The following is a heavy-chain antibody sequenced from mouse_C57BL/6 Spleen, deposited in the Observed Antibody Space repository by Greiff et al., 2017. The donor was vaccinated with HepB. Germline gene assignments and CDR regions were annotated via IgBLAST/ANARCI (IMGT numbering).Heavy chain of an antibody. Sequence: EVMLVESGGGLVQPGGSMKLSCAASGFTFSDAWMDWVRQSPEKGLEWVADIRNKANNHATYYAESVKGRFTISRDDSKSSVYLQMNSLRAEDTGIYYCTRPPIGGFAYWGQGTLVTVSA. J-gene: IGHJ3*01. CDR3: TRPPIGGFAY. CDR1: GFTFSDAW. CDR2: IRNKANNHAT. V-gene: IGHV6-6*01. D-gene: IGHD3-1*01.